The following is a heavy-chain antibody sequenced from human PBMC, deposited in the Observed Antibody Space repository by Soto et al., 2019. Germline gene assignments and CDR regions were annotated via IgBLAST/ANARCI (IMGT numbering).Heavy chain of an antibody. CDR3: ARSSYCRGGSCYGFDH. CDR1: GGSIISGGYS. Sequence: QLQLQESGAGLVKPSQTLSLTCAVSGGSIISGGYSWSWIRQPPGKGLEGIGYIYHSGSTYYNPSLTRLVTLPVDRSTNQFSLKRASVTAADTAGYDCARSSYCRGGSCYGFDHWGQGTLVTVSS. J-gene: IGHJ5*02. CDR2: IYHSGST. D-gene: IGHD2-15*01. V-gene: IGHV4-30-2*01.